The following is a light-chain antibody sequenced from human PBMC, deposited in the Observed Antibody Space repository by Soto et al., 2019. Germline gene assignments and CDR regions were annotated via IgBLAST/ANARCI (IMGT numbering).Light chain of an antibody. Sequence: QAVVTQPPSASGTLGQRVPISCSGSSSNIGINPVNWYQQLPGTAPKLLIFSSNQRPSGVPDRFSGSKSGASASLAISGLQSEDEADYYCAVWDDSLNGWVFGGGTKLTVL. CDR2: SSN. V-gene: IGLV1-44*01. CDR3: AVWDDSLNGWV. CDR1: SSNIGINP. J-gene: IGLJ3*02.